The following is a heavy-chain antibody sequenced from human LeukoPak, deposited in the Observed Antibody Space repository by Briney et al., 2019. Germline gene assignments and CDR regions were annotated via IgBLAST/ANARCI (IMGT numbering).Heavy chain of an antibody. CDR3: TTDAGYSSRWYNY. CDR1: GFTFSSAW. J-gene: IGHJ4*02. Sequence: GGSLRLSCAASGFTFSSAWMSWVRQAPGKGLEWIGRVKSKSDGGTTDYAAPVKGRFIISRDDSKNTLYLQMNSLKTEDTAVYYCTTDAGYSSRWYNYWGQGILVTVS. CDR2: VKSKSDGGTT. D-gene: IGHD6-13*01. V-gene: IGHV3-15*01.